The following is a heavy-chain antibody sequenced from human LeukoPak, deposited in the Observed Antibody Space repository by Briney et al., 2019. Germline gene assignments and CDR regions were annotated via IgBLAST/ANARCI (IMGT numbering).Heavy chain of an antibody. CDR2: ISSSSSYI. CDR3: AKPLGHQLLYGMDV. J-gene: IGHJ6*02. D-gene: IGHD2-2*01. Sequence: GGSLRLSCAASGFTFSSYSMNWVRQAPGKGLEWVSSISSSSSYIYYADSVKGRFTISRDNAKNSLYLQMNGLRAEDTAVYYCAKPLGHQLLYGMDVWGQGTTVTVSS. CDR1: GFTFSSYS. V-gene: IGHV3-21*01.